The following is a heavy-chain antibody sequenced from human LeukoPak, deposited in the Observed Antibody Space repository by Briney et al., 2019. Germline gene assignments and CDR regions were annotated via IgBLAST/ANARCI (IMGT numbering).Heavy chain of an antibody. Sequence: GGSLRLSCAASGFTFSSYAMSWVRQAPGKGLVWVSRINSDGSSTSYADSVKGRFTISRDNAKNTLYLQMNSLRAEDTAVYYCARDQDSGSYYSYYYYYYGMDVWGQGTTVTVSS. CDR3: ARDQDSGSYYSYYYYYYGMDV. D-gene: IGHD1-26*01. V-gene: IGHV3-74*01. CDR2: INSDGSST. J-gene: IGHJ6*02. CDR1: GFTFSSYA.